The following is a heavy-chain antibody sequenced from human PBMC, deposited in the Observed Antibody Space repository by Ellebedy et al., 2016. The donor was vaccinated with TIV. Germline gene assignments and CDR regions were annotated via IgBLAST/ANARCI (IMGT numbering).Heavy chain of an antibody. J-gene: IGHJ3*02. CDR2: IYYSGST. D-gene: IGHD1-1*01. CDR1: RGSVSSGSYY. V-gene: IGHV4-61*01. CDR3: TRSLEDQLEAFDI. Sequence: SETLSLXYPVSRGSVSSGSYYWSWIRQPPGKGLEWIGYIYYSGSTKYNPSLKSRVTISVDTSKKQISLKLRSVAAADTAVYYCTRSLEDQLEAFDIWGQGTTVTVSS.